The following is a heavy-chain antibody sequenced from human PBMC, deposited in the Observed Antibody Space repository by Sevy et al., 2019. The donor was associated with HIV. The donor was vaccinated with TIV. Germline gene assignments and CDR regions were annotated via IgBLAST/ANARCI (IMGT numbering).Heavy chain of an antibody. Sequence: GGSLRLSCAASGFTFSKYSMSWVRQSPGKGLEWVSTLSFGCGEINYADSVKGRFTISRDNSKSSVYLQMNNLRPEDTAVYYCAREGCTKPHDYRGQGTLVTVSS. CDR1: GFTFSKYS. CDR3: AREGCTKPHDY. D-gene: IGHD2-8*01. J-gene: IGHJ4*02. V-gene: IGHV3-23*01. CDR2: LSFGCGEI.